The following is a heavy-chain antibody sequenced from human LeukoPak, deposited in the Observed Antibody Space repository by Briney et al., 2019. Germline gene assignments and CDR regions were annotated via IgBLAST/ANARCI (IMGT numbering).Heavy chain of an antibody. CDR2: ISSSGSTI. CDR3: AIWRYYFDY. Sequence: GGSLRLSCAASGFTFSSYEMNWVRQAPGKGLKWVSYISSSGSTIYYADSVKGRFTISRDNAKNSLYLQMNSLRAEDTAVYYCAIWRYYFDYWGQGTLVTVSS. CDR1: GFTFSSYE. V-gene: IGHV3-48*03. J-gene: IGHJ4*02.